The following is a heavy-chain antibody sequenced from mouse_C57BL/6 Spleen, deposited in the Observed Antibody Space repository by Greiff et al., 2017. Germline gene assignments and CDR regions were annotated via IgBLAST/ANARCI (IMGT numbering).Heavy chain of an antibody. D-gene: IGHD1-1*01. V-gene: IGHV7-3*01. J-gene: IGHJ1*03. Sequence: VQLKESGGGLVQPGGSLCLTCAASGFTFTDYYMSWVRQPAGKALEWLGFVRNKANGYTTEYRASVKGRFTISRDNSQSILYLQMNALIAEDSATYYCTSPYYRSSAWYFDVWGTGTTVTVSS. CDR1: GFTFTDYY. CDR3: TSPYYRSSAWYFDV. CDR2: VRNKANGYTT.